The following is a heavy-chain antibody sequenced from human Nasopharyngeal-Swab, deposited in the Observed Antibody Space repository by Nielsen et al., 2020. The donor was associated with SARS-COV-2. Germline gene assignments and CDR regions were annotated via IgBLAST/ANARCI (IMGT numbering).Heavy chain of an antibody. V-gene: IGHV1-3*01. CDR1: GYTFTGYA. Sequence: ASVKVSCKASGYTFTGYAMHWVRQAPGQRLEWMGWINAGNGNTKYSQKFQGRVTITRDTSASTAYMELSSLRSEDTAVYYCARDLRITIFGVVPYGMDVWGQGTTVTVSS. CDR2: INAGNGNT. D-gene: IGHD3-3*01. J-gene: IGHJ6*02. CDR3: ARDLRITIFGVVPYGMDV.